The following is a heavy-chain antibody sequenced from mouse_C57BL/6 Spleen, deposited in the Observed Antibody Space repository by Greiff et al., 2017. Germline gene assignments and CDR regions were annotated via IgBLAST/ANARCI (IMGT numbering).Heavy chain of an antibody. CDR1: GFNIKDDC. D-gene: IGHD3-3*01. CDR3: TWGTPHY. CDR2: IDPENGDT. V-gene: IGHV14-4*01. J-gene: IGHJ4*01. Sequence: EVKLMESGAELVRPGASVKLSCTASGFNIKDDCMHWVKQRPEQGLDWIGRIDPENGDTEYASKFQGKATITADTSSNTAYLQLSSLTSEDTAVYYCTWGTPHYWGQGTSVTVSS.